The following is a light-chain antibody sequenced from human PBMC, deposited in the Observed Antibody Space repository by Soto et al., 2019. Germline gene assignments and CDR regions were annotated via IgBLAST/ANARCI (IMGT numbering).Light chain of an antibody. V-gene: IGKV1-5*01. CDR1: QSISSW. CDR2: DAS. Sequence: DIQMTQSPSTLSASVGDRVTITCRASQSISSWLAWYQQKPGKAPKLLIYDASSLESGVPSRFSGSGSGTEFTLTISSLQPEDFATYYCQESYSTPSVTFGPGTKVDIK. CDR3: QESYSTPSVT. J-gene: IGKJ3*01.